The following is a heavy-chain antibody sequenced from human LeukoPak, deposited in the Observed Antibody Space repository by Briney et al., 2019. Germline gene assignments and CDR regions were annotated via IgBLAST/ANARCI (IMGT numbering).Heavy chain of an antibody. CDR1: GLTVSSY. D-gene: IGHD4-23*01. CDR2: IYSGGSI. V-gene: IGHV3-66*04. Sequence: GGSLRFSCAASGLTVSSYMSWVRQAPGKGLEWVSVIYSGGSIYYADSVKGRFTISRDKSKSTLYLQMNSLRAEDTAAYYCARPPYGGVDYWGQGTLVTVSS. J-gene: IGHJ4*02. CDR3: ARPPYGGVDY.